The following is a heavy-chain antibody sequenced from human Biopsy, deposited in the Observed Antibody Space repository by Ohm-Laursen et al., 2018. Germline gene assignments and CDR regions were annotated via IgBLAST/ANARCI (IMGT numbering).Heavy chain of an antibody. Sequence: GTLSLTCSVSGDSISASTTSYWAWLRQPPGKGLVWIGSIYNSETTFYNPSIKSRIAISIDTSTMQFSRKVSSVTAADTALYYCARHPTGFWFDPWGHGTLVTVSS. CDR1: GDSISASTTSY. CDR3: ARHPTGFWFDP. J-gene: IGHJ5*02. CDR2: IYNSETT. V-gene: IGHV4-39*01.